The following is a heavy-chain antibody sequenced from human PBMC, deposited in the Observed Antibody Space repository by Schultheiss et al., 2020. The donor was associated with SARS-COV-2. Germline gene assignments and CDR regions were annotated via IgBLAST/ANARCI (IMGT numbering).Heavy chain of an antibody. CDR1: GGSISSGGHY. D-gene: IGHD5-12*01. V-gene: IGHV4-31*03. CDR2: IYYTGST. Sequence: SETLSLTCTVSGGSISSGGHYWSWIRQLPGKGLEWIGYIYYTGSTYYNPSLKSRVTISVDTSENQFSLKLSSVTAADTAVYYCARVRVVATSADAFDIWGQGTMVTVSS. J-gene: IGHJ3*02. CDR3: ARVRVVATSADAFDI.